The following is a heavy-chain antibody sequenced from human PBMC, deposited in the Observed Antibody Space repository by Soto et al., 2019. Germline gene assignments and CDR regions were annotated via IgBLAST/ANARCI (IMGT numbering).Heavy chain of an antibody. CDR1: GFTFSSYG. J-gene: IGHJ6*02. V-gene: IGHV3-30*18. CDR2: ISYDGSNK. Sequence: HPGGSLRLSCAASGFTFSSYGMHWVRQAPGKGLEWVAVISYDGSNKYYADSVKGRFTISRDNSKNTLYLQMNSLRAEDTAVYYCANGFLPYSSSWYLPYYYYGMDVWGQGTTVTVSS. D-gene: IGHD6-13*01. CDR3: ANGFLPYSSSWYLPYYYYGMDV.